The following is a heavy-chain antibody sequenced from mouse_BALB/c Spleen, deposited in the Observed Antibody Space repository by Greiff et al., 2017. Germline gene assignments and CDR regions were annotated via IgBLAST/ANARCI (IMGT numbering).Heavy chain of an antibody. CDR2: INPSNGGT. D-gene: IGHD2-14*01. J-gene: IGHJ4*01. Sequence: QVQLKQPGAELVKPGASVKLSCKASGYTFTSYYMYWVKQRPGQGLEWIGGINPSNGGTNFNEKFKSKATLTVDKSSSTAYMQLSSLTSEDSAVYYCTRSRAYYRDDEGLYYAMDYWGQGTSVTVAS. V-gene: IGHV1S81*02. CDR1: GYTFTSYY. CDR3: TRSRAYYRDDEGLYYAMDY.